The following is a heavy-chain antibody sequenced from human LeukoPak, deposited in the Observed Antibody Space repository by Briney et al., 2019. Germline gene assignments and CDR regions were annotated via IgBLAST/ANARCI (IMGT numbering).Heavy chain of an antibody. CDR2: IKRDGSEA. CDR3: VREEGDLFPPLF. D-gene: IGHD2-21*02. V-gene: IGHV3-7*01. J-gene: IGHJ4*02. CDR1: GFIFRNFW. Sequence: GGSLRLSCAASGFIFRNFWMSWVRQAPGKGLEWVANIKRDGSEANYVDSLKGRFTISRDNAKNSLYLQINSLRVEDTAVYYCVREEGDLFPPLFWGQGTLVTASS.